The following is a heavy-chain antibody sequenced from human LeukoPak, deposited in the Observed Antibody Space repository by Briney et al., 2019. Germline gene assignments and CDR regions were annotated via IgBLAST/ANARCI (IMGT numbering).Heavy chain of an antibody. CDR2: IIPIFGTA. CDR1: GGTFSSYA. CDR3: AGTVDTAMVKGYYFDY. Sequence: SVKVSCKASGGTFSSYAISWVRQAPGQGLEWMGGIIPIFGTADYAQKFQGRVTITADESTSTAYMELSSLRSEDTAVYYCAGTVDTAMVKGYYFDYWGQGTLVTVSS. V-gene: IGHV1-69*13. J-gene: IGHJ4*02. D-gene: IGHD5-18*01.